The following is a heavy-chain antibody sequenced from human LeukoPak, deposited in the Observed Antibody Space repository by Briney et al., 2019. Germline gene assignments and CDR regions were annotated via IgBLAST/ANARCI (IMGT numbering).Heavy chain of an antibody. CDR1: GGSISSSTYY. CDR2: IYYSGTT. CDR3: ARTIFYSSSRGWFDP. V-gene: IGHV4-39*07. Sequence: PSETLSLTCTVSGGSISSSTYYWGWIRQPPGKGLEWIGTIYYSGTTYYNPSLKSRVTISIDTSTNQFSLKLNSVTAADTAVYYCARTIFYSSSRGWFDPWGQGTLVTVSS. D-gene: IGHD6-13*01. J-gene: IGHJ5*02.